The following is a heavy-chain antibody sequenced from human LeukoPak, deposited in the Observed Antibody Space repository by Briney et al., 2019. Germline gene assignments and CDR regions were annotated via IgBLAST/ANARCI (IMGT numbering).Heavy chain of an antibody. CDR2: IKEDGTET. CDR3: ATDGGAY. D-gene: IGHD3-16*01. J-gene: IGHJ4*02. Sequence: GGSLRLSCVVSGLTFSNCRMTWVRQAPGRGLEWVANIKEDGTETSYVGSVKGRFTISRDNAKNSLYLQMNSLRDEDTAVYYCATDGGAYWGQGTLVTVSS. CDR1: GLTFSNCR. V-gene: IGHV3-7*01.